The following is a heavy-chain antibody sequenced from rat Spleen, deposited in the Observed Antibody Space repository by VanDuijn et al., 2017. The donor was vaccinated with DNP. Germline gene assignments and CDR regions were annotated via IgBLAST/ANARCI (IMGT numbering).Heavy chain of an antibody. J-gene: IGHJ4*01. CDR3: ARHRTIMPYYYVMDA. D-gene: IGHD1-12*01. CDR1: GFTFSSFA. CDR2: ISYDGGNT. Sequence: EVQLVESGGGLVQPGRSLKLSCAASGFTFSSFAMAWVRQAPTKGLEWVASISYDGGNTYYRDSVKGRFTISRDNTKNTLYLQMDSLRSEDTATYYCARHRTIMPYYYVMDAWGQGASVTVSS. V-gene: IGHV5S13*01.